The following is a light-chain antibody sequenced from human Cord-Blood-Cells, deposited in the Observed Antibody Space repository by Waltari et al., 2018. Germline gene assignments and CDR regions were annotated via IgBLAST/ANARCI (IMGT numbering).Light chain of an antibody. CDR2: GAS. Sequence: EIVMTQSPATLSVSPGERAPLSCRASQSVSSNLAWYQQTPGQAPRHLIYGASTRATGIPARFSCSGSGTEFTLTISSLQSEDFAVYSCQQYNNWPPHTFGQGTKLEIK. V-gene: IGKV3-15*01. CDR3: QQYNNWPPHT. CDR1: QSVSSN. J-gene: IGKJ2*01.